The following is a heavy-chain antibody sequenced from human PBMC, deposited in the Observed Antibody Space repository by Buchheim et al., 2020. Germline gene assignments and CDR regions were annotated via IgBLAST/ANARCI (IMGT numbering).Heavy chain of an antibody. CDR1: GFTFSSYG. J-gene: IGHJ6*02. D-gene: IGHD6-19*01. Sequence: QVQLVESGGGVVQPGRSLRLSCAASGFTFSSYGMHWVRQAPGKGLEWVAVIWYDGSNKYYADSVKGRFTISRDNSKKKMYLQMNSLRAEDTAVYYCARDIAVAIYYYGMDVWGQGTT. CDR2: IWYDGSNK. V-gene: IGHV3-33*01. CDR3: ARDIAVAIYYYGMDV.